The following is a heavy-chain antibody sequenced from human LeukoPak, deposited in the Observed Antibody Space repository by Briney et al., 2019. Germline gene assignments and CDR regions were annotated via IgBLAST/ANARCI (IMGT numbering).Heavy chain of an antibody. J-gene: IGHJ4*02. Sequence: SETLSLTCSVSGGSISSSSYYWGWIRQPPGKGLEWIGSIYYSGSTYYNPSLKSRVTISVDTSKNQFSLKLSSVTAADTAVYYCARAQSQQWLVLDDGLYYFDYWGQGTLVTVSS. D-gene: IGHD6-19*01. CDR3: ARAQSQQWLVLDDGLYYFDY. CDR1: GGSISSSSYY. V-gene: IGHV4-39*01. CDR2: IYYSGST.